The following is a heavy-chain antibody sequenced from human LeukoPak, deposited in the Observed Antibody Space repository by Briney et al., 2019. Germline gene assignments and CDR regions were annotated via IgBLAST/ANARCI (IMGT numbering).Heavy chain of an antibody. D-gene: IGHD3-22*01. CDR1: GFTFSSYG. CDR2: IWYDGSNK. V-gene: IGHV3-33*06. Sequence: GGSLRLSCAAAGFTFSSYGMHWVRQAPGKGLEWVAVIWYDGSNKYYADSVKGRFTISRDNSKNTLYLQMNSLRAEDTAVYYCAKDFFPIGSGYPLPAFDIWGQETMVTVSS. J-gene: IGHJ3*02. CDR3: AKDFFPIGSGYPLPAFDI.